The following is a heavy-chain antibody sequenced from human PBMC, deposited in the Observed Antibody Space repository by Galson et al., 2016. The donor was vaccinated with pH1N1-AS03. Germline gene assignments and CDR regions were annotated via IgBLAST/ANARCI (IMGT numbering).Heavy chain of an antibody. V-gene: IGHV1-18*04. J-gene: IGHJ6*02. Sequence: SVKVSCKASGYKFTNYGFNWVRQAPGQGLEWMGWISGYNGNTNYAQSLHGRVTMTTDTATSTAYMELRSLRSDDTAVYYCARDDGALYYYYGLDVWGQGTTVTVSS. CDR2: ISGYNGNT. CDR1: GYKFTNYG. D-gene: IGHD4-17*01. CDR3: ARDDGALYYYYGLDV.